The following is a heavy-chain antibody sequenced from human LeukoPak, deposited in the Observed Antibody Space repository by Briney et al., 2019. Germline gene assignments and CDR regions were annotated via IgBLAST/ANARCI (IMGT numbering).Heavy chain of an antibody. CDR1: GGSFSGYY. CDR3: ARVRLGGPPSKYYYYYGMDV. V-gene: IGHV4-34*01. Sequence: KASETLSLTCAVYGGSFSGYYWSWIRQPPGKGLEWIGEINHSGSTNYNPSLKSRVTISVDTSKNQFSLKLSSVTAADTAVYYCARVRLGGPPSKYYYYYGMDVWGQGTTVTVSS. D-gene: IGHD3-10*01. J-gene: IGHJ6*02. CDR2: INHSGST.